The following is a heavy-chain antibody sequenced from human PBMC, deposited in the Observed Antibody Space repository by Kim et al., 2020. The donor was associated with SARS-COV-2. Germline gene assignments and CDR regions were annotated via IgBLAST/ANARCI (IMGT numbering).Heavy chain of an antibody. D-gene: IGHD3-16*02. CDR3: ARVGYDYVWGSYRVYYYYGMDV. CDR2: ISSSSSYT. V-gene: IGHV3-11*05. CDR1: GFTFSDYY. Sequence: GGSLRLSCAASGFTFSDYYMSWIRQAPGKGLEWVSYISSSSSYTNYADSVKVRFTISRDNAKNSLYLQMNSLRAEDTAVYYCARVGYDYVWGSYRVYYYYGMDVWGQGTTVTVSS. J-gene: IGHJ6*02.